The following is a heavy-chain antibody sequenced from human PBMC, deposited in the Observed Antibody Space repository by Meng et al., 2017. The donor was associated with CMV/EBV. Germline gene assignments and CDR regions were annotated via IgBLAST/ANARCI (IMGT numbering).Heavy chain of an antibody. CDR3: ARGPEVDYDDYVGLDY. Sequence: LLRRSAPGRGNPSATLPPTCTGAGDSSRSYYGRWSRQPAGKGLEWIGRIYTSGSTNYNPSLKSRVTMSVDTSKNQFSLKLSSVTAADTAVYYCARGPEVDYDDYVGLDYWGQGTLVTVSS. CDR2: IYTSGST. CDR1: GDSSRSYY. J-gene: IGHJ4*02. D-gene: IGHD4-17*01. V-gene: IGHV4-4*07.